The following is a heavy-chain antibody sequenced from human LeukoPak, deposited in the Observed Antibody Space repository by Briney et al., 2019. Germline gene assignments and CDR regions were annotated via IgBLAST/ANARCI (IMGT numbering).Heavy chain of an antibody. V-gene: IGHV1-8*01. CDR3: ARGQVVYSFHTSGYFDY. D-gene: IGHD3-22*01. Sequence: ASVKVSCKASGYTFTSYEINWVRQATGQGLEWMGWMNPQSGNTGYAQKFQGRVTTTRDTFINTAYMELSSLTSEDTAVYYCARGQVVYSFHTSGYFDYWGQGTLVTVSS. J-gene: IGHJ4*02. CDR2: MNPQSGNT. CDR1: GYTFTSYE.